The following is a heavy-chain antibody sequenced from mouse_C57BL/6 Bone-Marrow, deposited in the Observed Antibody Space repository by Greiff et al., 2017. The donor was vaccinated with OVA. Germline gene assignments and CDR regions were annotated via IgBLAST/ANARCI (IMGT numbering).Heavy chain of an antibody. CDR3: ARGAFAY. CDR2: ISSGSSTL. Sequence: EVMLVESGGGLVKPGGSLKLSCAASGFTFSDYGMHWVRQAPEKGLEWVAYISSGSSTLYYADTVTGRFTISRDDAKNTLFLQMTSLRSEDTAMYYCARGAFAYWGQGTLVTVSA. V-gene: IGHV5-17*01. CDR1: GFTFSDYG. J-gene: IGHJ3*01.